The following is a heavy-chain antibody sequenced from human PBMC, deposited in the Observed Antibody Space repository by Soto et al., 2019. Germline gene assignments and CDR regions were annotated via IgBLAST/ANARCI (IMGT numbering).Heavy chain of an antibody. CDR3: ARKMGGQYAFDI. V-gene: IGHV1-46*01. CDR2: INPSGGST. J-gene: IGHJ3*02. Sequence: ASVKVSCKASGGTFSSYTISWVRQAPGQGLEWMGIINPSGGSTNYAQKFQGRVTMTRDTSTSTVYMELSSLRSEDTAVYYCARKMGGQYAFDIWGQGTMVTVSS. CDR1: GGTFSSYT. D-gene: IGHD3-16*01.